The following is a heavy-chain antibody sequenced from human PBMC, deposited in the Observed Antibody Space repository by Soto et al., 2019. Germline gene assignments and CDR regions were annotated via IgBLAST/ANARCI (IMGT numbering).Heavy chain of an antibody. CDR1: GGTFSSYA. CDR3: ARGKEQLYWFDP. J-gene: IGHJ5*02. Sequence: ASVKVSCKASGGTFSSYAISWVRQAPGQGPEWMGGIIPIFGTANYAQKFQGRVTITADESTSTAYMELSSLRSEDTAVYYCARGKEQLYWFDPWGQGTLVTVSS. D-gene: IGHD6-13*01. V-gene: IGHV1-69*13. CDR2: IIPIFGTA.